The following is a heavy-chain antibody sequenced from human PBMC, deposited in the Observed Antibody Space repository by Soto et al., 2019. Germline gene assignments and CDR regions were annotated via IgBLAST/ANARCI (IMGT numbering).Heavy chain of an antibody. D-gene: IGHD3-3*01. CDR1: GGSISSSSYY. V-gene: IGHV4-39*07. J-gene: IGHJ4*02. CDR3: ARNSYFDFWSGYQRAFDL. Sequence: SETLSLTCTVSGGSISSSSYYWGWIRQSPGKGLEWIGSLYHSGSTYYNPSLKSRVTISVDSSKNQFSLSLTSVTAADTAVYYCARNSYFDFWSGYQRAFDLWGQGTVVTVSS. CDR2: LYHSGST.